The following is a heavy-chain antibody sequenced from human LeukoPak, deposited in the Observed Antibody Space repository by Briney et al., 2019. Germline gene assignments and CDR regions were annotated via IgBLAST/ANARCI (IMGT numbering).Heavy chain of an antibody. D-gene: IGHD3-10*01. Sequence: QTGGSLRLSCAASGFTFSSYWMHWVRQAPGKGLVWVSRINSDGSSTSYADSVKGRFTISRDNAKNTLYLQMNSLGAEDTAVYYCARDSSFGEYLADWGQGTLVTVSS. CDR2: INSDGSST. V-gene: IGHV3-74*01. J-gene: IGHJ4*02. CDR1: GFTFSSYW. CDR3: ARDSSFGEYLAD.